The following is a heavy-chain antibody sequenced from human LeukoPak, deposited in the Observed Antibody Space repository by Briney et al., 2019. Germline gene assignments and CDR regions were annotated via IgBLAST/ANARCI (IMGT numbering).Heavy chain of an antibody. J-gene: IGHJ4*02. CDR1: GFTFSSYA. CDR3: AKRPGYSYGYFDY. CDR2: ISGSGGST. V-gene: IGHV3-23*01. Sequence: PGGSLRLSCAASGFTFSSYAMCWVRQAPGKGLEWVSAISGSGGSTYYADSVKGRFTISRDNSKNALYLQMNSLRAEDTAVYYCAKRPGYSYGYFDYWGQGTLVTVSS. D-gene: IGHD5-18*01.